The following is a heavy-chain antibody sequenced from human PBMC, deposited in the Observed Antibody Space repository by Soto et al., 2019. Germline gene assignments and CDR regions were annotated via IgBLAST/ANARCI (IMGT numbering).Heavy chain of an antibody. CDR2: IVVGSDNT. J-gene: IGHJ6*02. D-gene: IGHD1-26*01. CDR1: GFTFTSSA. V-gene: IGHV1-58*02. Sequence: ASVKVSCKTSGFTFTSSAIQWVRQARGQRLEWIGWIVVGSDNTNYAQKFQERVTITRDLSTNTIYMDLSGLRSEDTAVYYCAAGAYFCQNYYYGAMAVWGQGTMVTVSS. CDR3: AAGAYFCQNYYYGAMAV.